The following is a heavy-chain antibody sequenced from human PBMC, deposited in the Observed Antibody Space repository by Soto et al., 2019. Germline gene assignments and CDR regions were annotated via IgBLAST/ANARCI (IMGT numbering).Heavy chain of an antibody. D-gene: IGHD2-2*03. J-gene: IGHJ4*02. CDR2: IWHDGSDR. CDR1: GFTFSNYA. Sequence: PGGSLRLSCAASGFTFSNYAMHWVRQAPGKGLEWLAVIWHDGSDRYYADSVKGRFAISRDNSKNTLYLQVNSLRAEDTAVYSCAREGSLDIAGFNPGLGYWGQGTLVTVSS. CDR3: AREGSLDIAGFNPGLGY. V-gene: IGHV3-33*01.